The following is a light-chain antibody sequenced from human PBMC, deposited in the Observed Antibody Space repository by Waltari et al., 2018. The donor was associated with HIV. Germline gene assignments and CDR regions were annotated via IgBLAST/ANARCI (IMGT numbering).Light chain of an antibody. CDR1: QSVSSSY. V-gene: IGKV3-20*01. CDR3: QQYGSSPQWT. Sequence: EIVLTQSPGTLSLSPGERATLSCRASQSVSSSYLASYQPKPGQAPRPLIYGASSRATCIPDRFSGSGSGTDFALTISRLEPEDFAVYYCQQYGSSPQWTFGQGTKVEIK. J-gene: IGKJ1*01. CDR2: GAS.